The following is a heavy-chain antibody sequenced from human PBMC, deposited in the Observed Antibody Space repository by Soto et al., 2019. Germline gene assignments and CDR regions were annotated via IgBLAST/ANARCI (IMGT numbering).Heavy chain of an antibody. J-gene: IGHJ4*02. CDR2: VYYTGST. D-gene: IGHD3-3*01. V-gene: IGHV4-59*01. CDR1: CGSMSGSY. Sequence: ETLSLTFSVSCGSMSGSYWSWIRQSPGKGLEWLGYVYYTGSTNYSPSLRSRVSISVDTSKNEFSLRLSSVTAADTAVYFCARSVAVPGAHIDYWGQG. CDR3: ARSVAVPGAHIDY.